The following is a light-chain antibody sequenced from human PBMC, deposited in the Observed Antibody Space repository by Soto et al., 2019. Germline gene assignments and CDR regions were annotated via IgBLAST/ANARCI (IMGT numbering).Light chain of an antibody. CDR3: RSYTSSSTLV. CDR1: SSDVGGYNY. Sequence: QSALTQPASVSGSPGQSITISCTGTSSDVGGYNYVSWYQQHPGKAPKLMIYDVSNRPSGVSNRFSGSKSGNTASLTISGLADEDEDDYYCRSYTSSSTLVFGGGTQLTVL. V-gene: IGLV2-14*01. J-gene: IGLJ7*01. CDR2: DVS.